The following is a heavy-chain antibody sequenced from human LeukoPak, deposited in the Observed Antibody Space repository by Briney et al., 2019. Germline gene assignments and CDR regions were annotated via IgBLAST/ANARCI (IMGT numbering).Heavy chain of an antibody. Sequence: SETLSLTCTVSGYSTSSVYYWGYIRQHTGKRLEWIASIYHSGSTYYTPSLKSRVTISVDTSKNQFSLKLSSVTAADTSVYYCARSIMTTVPYFDYWGQGTLVTVSS. CDR2: IYHSGST. D-gene: IGHD4-17*01. V-gene: IGHV4-38-2*02. CDR3: ARSIMTTVPYFDY. J-gene: IGHJ4*02. CDR1: GYSTSSVYY.